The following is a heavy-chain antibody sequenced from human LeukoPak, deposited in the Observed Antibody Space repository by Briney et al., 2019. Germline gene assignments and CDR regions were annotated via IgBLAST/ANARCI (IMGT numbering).Heavy chain of an antibody. CDR2: IYYSGST. CDR1: GGSISSYY. J-gene: IGHJ1*01. V-gene: IGHV4-59*01. D-gene: IGHD5-18*01. CDR3: ARSGYSYGYGYFQH. Sequence: PSETLSLTCTVSGGSISSYYWSWIRQLPGKGLEWIGYIYYSGSTNYNPSLKSRVTISVDTSKNQFSLKLSSVTAADTAVYYCARSGYSYGYGYFQHWGQGTLVTVSS.